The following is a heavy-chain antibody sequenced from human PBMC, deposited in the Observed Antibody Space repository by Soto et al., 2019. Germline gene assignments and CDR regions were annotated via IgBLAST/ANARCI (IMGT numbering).Heavy chain of an antibody. J-gene: IGHJ6*02. Sequence: GSLRLSCAASGFTFSSYGMHWVRQAPGKGLEWVAVIWYDGSNKYYADSVKGRFTISRDNSKNTLYLQMNSLRAEDTALYYCARDGVGATPSGSYYYGMDVWGQGTTVTVSS. V-gene: IGHV3-33*01. CDR1: GFTFSSYG. CDR2: IWYDGSNK. CDR3: ARDGVGATPSGSYYYGMDV. D-gene: IGHD1-26*01.